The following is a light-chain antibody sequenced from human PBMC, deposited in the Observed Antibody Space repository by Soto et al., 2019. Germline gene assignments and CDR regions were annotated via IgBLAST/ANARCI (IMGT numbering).Light chain of an antibody. Sequence: EIVMTQSPVTLSVSPGERATLSCRASQSVSSNLAWYQQKPGQAPKLLIYGASTRATGIPARFGGSGSGTEFTLTISSLQSEDFAIYYCQQRSYLFTFGGGTKVDI. J-gene: IGKJ4*01. V-gene: IGKV3-15*01. CDR1: QSVSSN. CDR3: QQRSYLFT. CDR2: GAS.